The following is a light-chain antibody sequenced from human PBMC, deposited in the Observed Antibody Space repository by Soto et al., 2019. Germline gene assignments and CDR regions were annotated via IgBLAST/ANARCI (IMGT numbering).Light chain of an antibody. CDR2: DAS. J-gene: IGKJ4*01. CDR3: QQYGRSPST. CDR1: QSVSSSY. Sequence: EIVLTQSPGTLSLSPGERATLSCRASQSVSSSYLVWYQQKPGQAPRLLIYDASSRATGIPDRFSGSGSGTDFTLTISRLEPEDFAVYHCQQYGRSPSTFGGGTKVEIK. V-gene: IGKV3-20*01.